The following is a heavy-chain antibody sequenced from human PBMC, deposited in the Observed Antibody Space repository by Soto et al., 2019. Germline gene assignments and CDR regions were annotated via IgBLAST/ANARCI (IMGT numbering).Heavy chain of an antibody. V-gene: IGHV6-1*01. Sequence: SQTLSLTCAISGDSVSSNSAAWNWIRQSPSRGLEWLGRTYYRSKWYNDYAVSVKGRITINPDTSKNQFSLQLNSVTPEDTAVYYCASSGTGYSSSWSDYYYGMDVWGQGTTVTVSS. J-gene: IGHJ6*02. CDR2: TYYRSKWYN. CDR3: ASSGTGYSSSWSDYYYGMDV. CDR1: GDSVSSNSAA. D-gene: IGHD6-13*01.